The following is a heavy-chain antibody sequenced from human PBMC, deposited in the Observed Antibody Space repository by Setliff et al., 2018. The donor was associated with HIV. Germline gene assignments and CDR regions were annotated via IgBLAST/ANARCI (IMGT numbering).Heavy chain of an antibody. V-gene: IGHV3-43*01. Sequence: PGGSLRLSCAASGFPFGDYTMHWVRQAPGKGLEWVSLLSWDGDSTYYEESVKGRFTISRDNSKNSLFLQMNSLKIEDTALYYCATSPAGEILGSRPFYFDYWGQGTLVTVSS. CDR2: LSWDGDST. D-gene: IGHD3-10*01. CDR3: ATSPAGEILGSRPFYFDY. CDR1: GFPFGDYT. J-gene: IGHJ4*02.